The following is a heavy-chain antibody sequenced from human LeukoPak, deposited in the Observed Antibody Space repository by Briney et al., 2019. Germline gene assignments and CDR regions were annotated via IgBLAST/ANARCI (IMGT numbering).Heavy chain of an antibody. CDR2: IKQGGTEK. Sequence: PGGSLRLSCAASGFTFNSYAMSWVRQAPGKGLEWVANIKQGGTEKYYVDSVKGRFTISRDNAKNSLYLQMNSLRVEDTAVYYCAKLAKYFYGSETYYFFEHWGQGTPVTASS. CDR3: AKLAKYFYGSETYYFFEH. CDR1: GFTFNSYA. J-gene: IGHJ4*02. D-gene: IGHD3-10*01. V-gene: IGHV3-7*01.